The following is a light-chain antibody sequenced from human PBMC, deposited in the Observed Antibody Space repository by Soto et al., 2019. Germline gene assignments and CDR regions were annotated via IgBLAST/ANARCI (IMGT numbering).Light chain of an antibody. CDR2: DTT. V-gene: IGLV7-46*01. J-gene: IGLJ3*02. CDR1: TGAVTSGNY. CDR3: LLSYSGTNWV. Sequence: QAVVTQEPSLTVSPGGTVTLTCGSSTGAVTSGNYPYWFQKKPRQAPRTLIYDTTNKQSWTPARFSGSLLGGKAALTLAGAQTDDEADYYCLLSYSGTNWVFGGGTQLTVL.